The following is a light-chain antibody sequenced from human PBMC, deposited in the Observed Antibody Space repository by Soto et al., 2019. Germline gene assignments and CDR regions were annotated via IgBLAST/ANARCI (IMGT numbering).Light chain of an antibody. Sequence: QAVVTQPPSVSGAPGQRVTISCTGSTSNIGAGYDVHWYQQLPGTAPKLLIYVNSKRPSGVPDRFSGSKSGTSASLAITGLQAEDEADYYCQSYDSSLSGYVFGTGTKLTVL. V-gene: IGLV1-40*01. J-gene: IGLJ1*01. CDR1: TSNIGAGYD. CDR3: QSYDSSLSGYV. CDR2: VNS.